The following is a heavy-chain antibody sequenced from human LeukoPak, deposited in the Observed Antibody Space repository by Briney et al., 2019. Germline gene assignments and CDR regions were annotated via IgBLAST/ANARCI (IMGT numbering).Heavy chain of an antibody. CDR1: GYTFTSYG. Sequence: ASVKVSCKASGYTFTSYGISWVRQAPGQGLEWMGWISAYNGNTNYAQKLQGRVTMTTDTSTSTAYMELRSLRSDDTAVYYCARDCSGGSCYSGKYFQHWGQGTLVTVSS. CDR3: ARDCSGGSCYSGKYFQH. CDR2: ISAYNGNT. D-gene: IGHD2-15*01. V-gene: IGHV1-18*01. J-gene: IGHJ1*01.